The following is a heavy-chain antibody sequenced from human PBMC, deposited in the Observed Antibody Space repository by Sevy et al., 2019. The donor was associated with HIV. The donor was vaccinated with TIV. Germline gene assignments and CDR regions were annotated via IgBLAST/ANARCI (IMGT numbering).Heavy chain of an antibody. CDR2: IWYDGSNK. Sequence: GGSLRLSCAASGFTFSSYGMHWVRQAPGKGLEWVAVIWYDGSNKYYADSVKGRFTISRDNSKNTLYLQMNSRRAEDTAVYYCAGDKLAGDGGGYYYYGMDVWGQGTTVTVSS. J-gene: IGHJ6*02. CDR1: GFTFSSYG. V-gene: IGHV3-33*01. D-gene: IGHD1-1*01. CDR3: AGDKLAGDGGGYYYYGMDV.